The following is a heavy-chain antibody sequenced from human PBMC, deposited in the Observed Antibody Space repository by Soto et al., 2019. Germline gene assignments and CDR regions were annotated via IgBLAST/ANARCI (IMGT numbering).Heavy chain of an antibody. D-gene: IGHD1-26*01. CDR3: ARSPGALCCFDR. J-gene: IGHJ2*01. CDR1: GFTFRRYS. Sequence: EVQLVESGGGLVTPGGSLSLSCAATGFTFRRYSMNWFRQAPGQGLEWVSSISSSSSYIYYADSVKGRFTISRDNAKNSLYLQMNLLRAEDTAVYYCARSPGALCCFDRWGRGTLVTVSS. V-gene: IGHV3-21*01. CDR2: ISSSSSYI.